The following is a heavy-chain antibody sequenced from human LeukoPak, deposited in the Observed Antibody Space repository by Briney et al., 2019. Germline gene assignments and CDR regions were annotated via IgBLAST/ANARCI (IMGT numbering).Heavy chain of an antibody. CDR3: AGAPSPHDYGDYGYYYYGMDV. CDR1: GGTFSSYA. D-gene: IGHD4-17*01. J-gene: IGHJ6*04. V-gene: IGHV1-69*01. Sequence: SVKVSCKASGGTFSSYAISWVRQAPGQGLEWMGGIIPIFGTANYAQKFQGRVTITADESTSTAYMELSSLRSEDTAVYYCAGAPSPHDYGDYGYYYYGMDVWGKGTTVTVSS. CDR2: IIPIFGTA.